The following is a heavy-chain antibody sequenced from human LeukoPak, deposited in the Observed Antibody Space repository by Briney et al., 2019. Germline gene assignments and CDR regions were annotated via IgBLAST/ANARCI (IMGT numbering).Heavy chain of an antibody. CDR1: GNSISSGDYF. V-gene: IGHV4-61*02. CDR3: ARASYSYDISGWVPFDY. CDR2: IYTSGST. D-gene: IGHD3-22*01. J-gene: IGHJ4*02. Sequence: PSQTLSLTCTVSGNSISSGDYFWSWLRQPAGKGLEWIVRIYTSGSTTYNPSLKSRVTISGDTSENQFSLRLSSVTAADTAVYYCARASYSYDISGWVPFDYWGQGTLVTVSS.